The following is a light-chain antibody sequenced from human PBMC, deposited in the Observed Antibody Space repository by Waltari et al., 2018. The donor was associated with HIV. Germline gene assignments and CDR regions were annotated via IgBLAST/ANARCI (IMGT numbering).Light chain of an antibody. CDR1: SSNIGAGYD. CDR3: QSYDSALSGWV. V-gene: IGLV1-40*01. J-gene: IGLJ3*02. Sequence: QSVLTQPPSVSGAPGQRVTISCTGSSSNIGAGYDVPWYEQRQGAAPNLLIYGNRRWLSGFPDRFPGSKSGTSASLAITVLQAEDEADYYCQSYDSALSGWVFGGGTKLTVL. CDR2: GNR.